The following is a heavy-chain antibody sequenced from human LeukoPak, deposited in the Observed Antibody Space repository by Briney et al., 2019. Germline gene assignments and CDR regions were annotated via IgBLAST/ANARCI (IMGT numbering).Heavy chain of an antibody. D-gene: IGHD1-26*01. CDR3: AREKYSGSYYDAFDI. J-gene: IGHJ3*02. CDR1: GYSFTNYG. V-gene: IGHV1-18*01. Sequence: GASVKVSCKTSGYSFTNYGINWVRQAPGQGLEWMGWISANNGTTNYAQKLQGRVTLTTDTSTSTAYMELRSLRSDDTAVYYCAREKYSGSYYDAFDIWGQGTVVTVSS. CDR2: ISANNGTT.